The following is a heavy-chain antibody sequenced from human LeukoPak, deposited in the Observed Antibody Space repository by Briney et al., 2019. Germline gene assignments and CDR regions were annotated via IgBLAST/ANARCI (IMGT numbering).Heavy chain of an antibody. CDR2: IYTSGST. Sequence: SETLSLTCAVYGGSFSGYYWSWIRQPPGKGLEWIGRIYTSGSTNYNPSLKSRVTISVDTSKNQFSLKLSSVTAADTAVYYCARITYYYDSSGYRWFDPWGQETLVTVSS. D-gene: IGHD3-22*01. CDR1: GGSFSGYY. V-gene: IGHV4-4*08. CDR3: ARITYYYDSSGYRWFDP. J-gene: IGHJ5*02.